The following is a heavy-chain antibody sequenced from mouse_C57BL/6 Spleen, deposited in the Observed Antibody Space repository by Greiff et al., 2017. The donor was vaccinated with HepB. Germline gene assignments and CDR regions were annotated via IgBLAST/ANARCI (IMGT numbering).Heavy chain of an antibody. J-gene: IGHJ1*03. Sequence: EVQLVESGGGLVKPGGSLKLSCAASGFTFSSYAMSWVRQTPEKRLEWVATISDGGSYTYYPDNVKGRFTISGDNAKNNLYLQMSHLKSEDTAMYYCARDPGYYSNSYWYFDVWGTGTTVTVSS. D-gene: IGHD2-5*01. CDR3: ARDPGYYSNSYWYFDV. CDR1: GFTFSSYA. V-gene: IGHV5-4*01. CDR2: ISDGGSYT.